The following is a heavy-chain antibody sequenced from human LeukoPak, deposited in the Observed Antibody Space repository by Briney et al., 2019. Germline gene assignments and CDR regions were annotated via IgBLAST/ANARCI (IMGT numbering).Heavy chain of an antibody. D-gene: IGHD2-21*02. J-gene: IGHJ4*02. CDR3: ARAIGVVTAYFDY. CDR1: GYTFTNYD. V-gene: IGHV1-46*01. Sequence: ASVKVSCKASGYTFTNYDINWVRQAPGQGLEWMGIINPSGGSTSYAQKFQGRVTMTRDTSTSTVYMELSSLRSEDTAVYYCARAIGVVTAYFDYWGQGTLVTVSS. CDR2: INPSGGST.